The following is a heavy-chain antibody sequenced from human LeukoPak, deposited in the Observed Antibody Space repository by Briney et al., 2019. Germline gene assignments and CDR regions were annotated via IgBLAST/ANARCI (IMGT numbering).Heavy chain of an antibody. J-gene: IGHJ5*02. CDR2: IIPIFGTA. D-gene: IGHD3-10*01. CDR1: GGTFSSYA. CDR3: AGGHYYGSGSYHFDP. Sequence: GASVKVSCKASGGTFSSYAISWVRQAPAQGLEGMGGIIPIFGTANYAQKFQGRATITADESTSTAYMELSSLRCEDTAVYYCAGGHYYGSGSYHFDPWGQGTLVTVSS. V-gene: IGHV1-69*01.